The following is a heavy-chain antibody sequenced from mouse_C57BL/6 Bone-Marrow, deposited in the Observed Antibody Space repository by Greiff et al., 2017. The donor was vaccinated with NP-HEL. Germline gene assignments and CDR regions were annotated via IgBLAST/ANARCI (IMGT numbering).Heavy chain of an antibody. CDR2: IDPSDSST. CDR1: GYTFTSYW. D-gene: IGHD4-1*01. J-gene: IGHJ2*01. V-gene: IGHV1-69*01. Sequence: VQLQQPGAELVMPGASVKLSCKASGYTFTSYWMHWVKQRPGQGLEWIGEIDPSDSSTNYNQKFTGKSTLTVARSSSTDYRQLSSLTSEDSAVYYCARSWELGDLDYWGQGTTLTVSS. CDR3: ARSWELGDLDY.